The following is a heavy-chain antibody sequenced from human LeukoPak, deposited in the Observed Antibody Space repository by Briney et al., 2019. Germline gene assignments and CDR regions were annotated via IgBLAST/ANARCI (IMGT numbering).Heavy chain of an antibody. CDR1: GFTLSNYS. CDR3: ARGPISVVAALGIFDY. D-gene: IGHD2-15*01. V-gene: IGHV3-21*01. Sequence: PGGSLRLSCAASGFTLSNYSMNWVRQAPGKGLEWVSSISGSSSYIYYADSVKGRFTISRDNAKNSLYLQMNSLRAEDTAVYYCARGPISVVAALGIFDYWGQGTLVTVSS. J-gene: IGHJ4*02. CDR2: ISGSSSYI.